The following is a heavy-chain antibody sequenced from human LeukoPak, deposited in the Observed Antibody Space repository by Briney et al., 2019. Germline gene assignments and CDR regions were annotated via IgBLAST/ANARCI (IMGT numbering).Heavy chain of an antibody. CDR1: GFTFSSYA. Sequence: GGSLRLSCAASGFTFSSYAMSWVRQAPGKGLEWVSAISGSGGSTYYADSVKGRFTISRDNSKNTVYLRVNSLRAKDTAVYYCAKEGGAAAVAGLFDYWGQGTLVTVSS. CDR3: AKEGGAAAVAGLFDY. CDR2: ISGSGGST. J-gene: IGHJ4*02. D-gene: IGHD6-19*01. V-gene: IGHV3-23*01.